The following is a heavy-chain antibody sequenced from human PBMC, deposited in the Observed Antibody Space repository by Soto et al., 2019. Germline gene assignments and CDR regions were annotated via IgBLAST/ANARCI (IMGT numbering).Heavy chain of an antibody. D-gene: IGHD1-7*01. CDR1: GGSFSGYY. CDR2: INHSGST. CDR3: ARLTKLPSGFVRYYYMDV. J-gene: IGHJ6*03. V-gene: IGHV4-34*01. Sequence: SETLSLTCAVYGGSFSGYYWSWIRQPPGKGLEWIGEINHSGSTNYNPSLKSRVTISVDTSKNQFSLKLSSVTAADTAVYYCARLTKLPSGFVRYYYMDVWGKGTTVTVSS.